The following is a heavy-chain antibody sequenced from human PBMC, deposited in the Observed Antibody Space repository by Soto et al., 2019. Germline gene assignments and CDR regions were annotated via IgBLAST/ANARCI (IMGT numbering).Heavy chain of an antibody. CDR1: GFTFDDYA. CDR3: EKWEQVALDY. V-gene: IGHV3-9*01. J-gene: IGHJ4*02. CDR2: ISRNSDSI. D-gene: IGHD1-26*01. Sequence: EVQLVESGGGLVQPGRSLRLSCAASGFTFDDYAMHWVRQAPGKGLEWVSGISRNSDSIGYAYFVKGQFTISRDNANNYLHLQMESLRAEDTDLYYCEKWEQVALDYWGQGPLVTVSS.